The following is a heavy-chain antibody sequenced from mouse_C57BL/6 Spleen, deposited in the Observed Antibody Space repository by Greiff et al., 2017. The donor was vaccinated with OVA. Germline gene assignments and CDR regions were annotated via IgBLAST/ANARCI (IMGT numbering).Heavy chain of an antibody. Sequence: QVQLQQPGAELVKPGASVKMSCKASGYTFTSYWITWVKQRPGQGLEWIGDIYPGSGSTNYNEKFRSKATLTVDTSSSTAYMQLSSLTSEDSAVYYCARWGYGSRYEFAYWGQGTLVTVSA. CDR3: ARWGYGSRYEFAY. CDR1: GYTFTSYW. CDR2: IYPGSGST. V-gene: IGHV1-55*01. J-gene: IGHJ3*01. D-gene: IGHD1-1*01.